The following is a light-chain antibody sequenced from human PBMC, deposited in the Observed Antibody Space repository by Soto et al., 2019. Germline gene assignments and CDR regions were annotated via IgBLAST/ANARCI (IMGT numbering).Light chain of an antibody. CDR2: DAS. CDR3: QEYDFHPKT. V-gene: IGKV1-5*01. Sequence: MTLSRPPLSASVGDRVTITCRASENIKNWLAWYQQTAGKAPKVLISDASRLEAGVPSRFSGSGSGTDFTLTITCLQTDDFGTYFCQEYDFHPKTFGQGTKVDIK. J-gene: IGKJ1*01. CDR1: ENIKNW.